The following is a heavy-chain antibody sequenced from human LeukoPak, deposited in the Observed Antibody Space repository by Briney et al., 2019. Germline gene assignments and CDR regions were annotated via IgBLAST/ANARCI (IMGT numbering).Heavy chain of an antibody. CDR2: ISSSSSYI. J-gene: IGHJ4*02. Sequence: PGGSLRLSCAASGFTFSNYSLNWVRQAPGKGLEWVSSISSSSSYIYYADSVKGRFTISRDNAKNSLYLQMNSLRAEDTAVYYCARDGSYNWNRPIVWGQGTLVTVSS. V-gene: IGHV3-21*01. CDR1: GFTFSNYS. CDR3: ARDGSYNWNRPIV. D-gene: IGHD1-20*01.